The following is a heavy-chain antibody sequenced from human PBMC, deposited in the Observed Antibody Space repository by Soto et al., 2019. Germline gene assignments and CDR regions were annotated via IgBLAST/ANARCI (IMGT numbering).Heavy chain of an antibody. D-gene: IGHD6-19*01. CDR1: GYTFSTYD. Sequence: ASVEVSCKASGYTFSTYDIVWVRQAPGQRLEWMGWINVGDGNTKYSQKFQGRVTITRDTSATTAYMELSSLRSDDTAVFYCTRGSVFDYWGQGTLVTVSS. CDR3: TRGSVFDY. J-gene: IGHJ4*02. V-gene: IGHV1-3*01. CDR2: INVGDGNT.